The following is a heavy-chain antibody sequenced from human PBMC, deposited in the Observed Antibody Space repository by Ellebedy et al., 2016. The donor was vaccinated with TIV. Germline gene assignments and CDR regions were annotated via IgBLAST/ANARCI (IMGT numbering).Heavy chain of an antibody. J-gene: IGHJ4*02. D-gene: IGHD1-26*01. CDR2: VSYGGNTK. Sequence: PGGSLRLSCAASGFTFSAYGMHWVRQAPGKGLEWVAVVSYGGNTKYYADSVKGRFTISRDNSRNTVYLHMDSLTTEDTAVYFCAKDAWEKARICWEHDFWGQGTLVTVSS. V-gene: IGHV3-30*18. CDR1: GFTFSAYG. CDR3: AKDAWEKARICWEHDF.